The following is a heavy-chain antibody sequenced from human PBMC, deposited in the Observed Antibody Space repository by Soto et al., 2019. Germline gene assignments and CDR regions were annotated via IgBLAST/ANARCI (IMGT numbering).Heavy chain of an antibody. CDR1: GFSLTTSGVG. CDR3: AHRVLRTVFGLVTTTAIYFDF. V-gene: IGHV2-5*02. Sequence: QITLNESGPTQVKPRQTLTLTCTFSGFSLTTSGVGVGWIRQSPGKAPEWLALIYWDDDKRYSPPLKSGLTITKDTSKNQVDLTMADLDPADTATYYRAHRVLRTVFGLVTTTAIYFDFWGQGTPIAVSS. J-gene: IGHJ4*02. D-gene: IGHD3-3*01. CDR2: IYWDDDK.